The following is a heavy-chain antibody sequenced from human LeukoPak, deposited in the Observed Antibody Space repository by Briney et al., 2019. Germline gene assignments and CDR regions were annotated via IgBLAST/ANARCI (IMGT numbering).Heavy chain of an antibody. CDR3: ARDPVLPTS. CDR1: GFNFSSYA. V-gene: IGHV3-30*04. Sequence: AGGSLRLSCAASGFNFSSYAMHWVRQAPGKGLEWVAAISYDGTNKYYADSVKGRFTISRDNSKNTLYLQMNSLRAEDTAVYYCARDPVLPTSGGKGTLVTVSS. J-gene: IGHJ1*01. CDR2: ISYDGTNK.